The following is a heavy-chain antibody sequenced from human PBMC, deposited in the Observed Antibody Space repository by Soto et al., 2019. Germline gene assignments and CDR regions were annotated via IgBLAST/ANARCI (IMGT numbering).Heavy chain of an antibody. J-gene: IGHJ3*02. CDR2: IIPILGIA. V-gene: IGHV1-69*08. CDR3: AREGGVGYCSGGSCYRVDAFDI. Sequence: QVQLVQSGAEVKKPGSSVKVSRKASGGTFSSYTISWVRQAPGQGLEWMGRIIPILGIANYAQKFQGRVTITADKSTSTAYMELSSLRSEDTAVYYCAREGGVGYCSGGSCYRVDAFDIWGQGTMVTVSS. D-gene: IGHD2-15*01. CDR1: GGTFSSYT.